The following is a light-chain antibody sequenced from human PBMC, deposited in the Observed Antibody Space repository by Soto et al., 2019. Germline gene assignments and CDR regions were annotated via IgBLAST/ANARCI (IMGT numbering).Light chain of an antibody. CDR1: QSISATH. V-gene: IGKV3-20*01. CDR3: QHYGSSPLT. CDR2: GAS. J-gene: IGKJ4*01. Sequence: IVLTQSPGTLSLSPGERATLSCRASQSISATHLAWYQQRPGQAPRLLLYGASSRATGIPDRFSGSGSGTDFTLTISRVEPEDFAVFYCQHYGSSPLTFGGGTKVEMK.